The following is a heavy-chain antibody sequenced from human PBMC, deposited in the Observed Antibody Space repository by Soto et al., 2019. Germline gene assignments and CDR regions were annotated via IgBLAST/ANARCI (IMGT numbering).Heavy chain of an antibody. V-gene: IGHV3-23*01. D-gene: IGHD6-13*01. CDR3: AKDESSSRNYYFDY. Sequence: GGSLRLSCAASGFTFSSYGMTWARHAPGKGLEWVSAISRSGDSTYYADSVKGRFTISRDNSKDTLYLQMSSLRAEDTAVYYCAKDESSSRNYYFDYSGRGTLVTASS. CDR1: GFTFSSYG. J-gene: IGHJ4*02. CDR2: ISRSGDST.